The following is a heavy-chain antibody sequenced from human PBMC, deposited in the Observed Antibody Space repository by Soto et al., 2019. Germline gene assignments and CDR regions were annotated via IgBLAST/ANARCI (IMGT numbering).Heavy chain of an antibody. CDR1: GFTFSSYA. J-gene: IGHJ4*02. CDR2: LSGSGGST. V-gene: IGHV3-23*01. Sequence: EVQLLESGGGLVQPGGSLRLSCAASGFTFSSYAMSWVRQAPGKGLEWVSALSGSGGSTYYADSVKGRFTISRDNSENTLYLQMISLRAEDTAVYYCAKDRSRNWNYVGTFDYWGQGNLVTVSS. CDR3: AKDRSRNWNYVGTFDY. D-gene: IGHD1-7*01.